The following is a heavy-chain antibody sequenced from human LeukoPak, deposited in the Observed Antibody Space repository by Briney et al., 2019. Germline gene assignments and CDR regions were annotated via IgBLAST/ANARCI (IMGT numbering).Heavy chain of an antibody. J-gene: IGHJ6*02. CDR3: ARDIVVVPAAMYHYGMDV. Sequence: ASVKVSCKASGYTFTSYGISWVRQAPGQGLEWMGWISAYNGNTNYAQKLQGRVTMTTDTSTSTAYMELGSLRSDDTAVYYCARDIVVVPAAMYHYGMDVWGQGTTVTVSS. V-gene: IGHV1-18*01. D-gene: IGHD2-2*01. CDR1: GYTFTSYG. CDR2: ISAYNGNT.